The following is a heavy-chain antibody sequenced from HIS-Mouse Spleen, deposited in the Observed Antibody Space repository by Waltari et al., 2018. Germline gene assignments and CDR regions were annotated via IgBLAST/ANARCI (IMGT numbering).Heavy chain of an antibody. CDR1: GGSISSSSYY. D-gene: IGHD6-13*01. CDR2: IYYSGRN. CDR3: AREIPYSSSWYDWYFDL. J-gene: IGHJ2*01. V-gene: IGHV4-39*07. Sequence: QLQLQESGPGLVKPSETLSLTCTVSGGSISSSSYYWGWIRQPPGKGLEWIGGIYYSGRNYYNTALKSRVSISVDTSKNQFSLKLGSVTAADTAVYYCAREIPYSSSWYDWYFDLWGRGTLVTVSS.